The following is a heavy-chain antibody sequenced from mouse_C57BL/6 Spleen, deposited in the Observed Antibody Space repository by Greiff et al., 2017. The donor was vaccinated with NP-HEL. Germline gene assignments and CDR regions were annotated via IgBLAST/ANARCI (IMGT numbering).Heavy chain of an antibody. J-gene: IGHJ2*01. V-gene: IGHV3-6*01. CDR3: ARGGFYYSNYFDY. CDR2: ISYDGSN. D-gene: IGHD2-5*01. CDR1: GYSITSGYY. Sequence: ESGPGLVKPSQSLSLTCSVTGYSITSGYYWNWIRQFPGNKLEWMGYISYDGSNNYNPSLKNRISITRDTSKNQFFLKLNSVTTEDTATYYCARGGFYYSNYFDYWGQGTTLTVSS.